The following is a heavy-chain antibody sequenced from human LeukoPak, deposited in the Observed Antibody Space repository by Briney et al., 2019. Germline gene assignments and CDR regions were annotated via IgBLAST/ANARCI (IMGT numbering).Heavy chain of an antibody. CDR2: VIHSGTT. J-gene: IGHJ4*02. Sequence: SETLSLTCTVSGGSIPGSTYYWGWIRQPPGKGLEWIVSVIHSGTTYYNPSLRSRVIVSMDTSKKQFSLRLSSVTAADTAVYYCARHDYDSSGHRRDYYFDYWSQGTLVTVSS. V-gene: IGHV4-39*01. CDR1: GGSIPGSTYY. CDR3: ARHDYDSSGHRRDYYFDY. D-gene: IGHD3-22*01.